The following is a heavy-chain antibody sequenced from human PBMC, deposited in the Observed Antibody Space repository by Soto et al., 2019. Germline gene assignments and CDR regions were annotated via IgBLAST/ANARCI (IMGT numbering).Heavy chain of an antibody. J-gene: IGHJ4*02. Sequence: GGSLRLSCAASGFTFSNYWMHWVRQAPGKGPVWVSRINSDGSSTSYADSVRGRFTISRDNSRNTLDLQMNSLRAEDTAVYYCAKDTYYHDSSGYYVFDCWGQGTLVTVSS. V-gene: IGHV3-74*01. CDR1: GFTFSNYW. CDR2: INSDGSST. CDR3: AKDTYYHDSSGYYVFDC. D-gene: IGHD3-22*01.